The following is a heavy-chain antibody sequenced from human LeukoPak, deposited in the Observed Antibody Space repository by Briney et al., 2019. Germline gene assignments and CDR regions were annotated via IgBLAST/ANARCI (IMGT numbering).Heavy chain of an antibody. D-gene: IGHD2-15*01. J-gene: IGHJ4*02. V-gene: IGHV3-21*01. Sequence: GGSLRLSCAGSGFTFSSDAMNWVRQAPGKGLEWVSSINSRSTHTAYADSVKGRFTISRDNGNNSLFLQMNSLGVDDTAIYFCARGGGSFSYWGQGVPVTVSS. CDR1: GFTFSSDA. CDR2: INSRSTHT. CDR3: ARGGGSFSY.